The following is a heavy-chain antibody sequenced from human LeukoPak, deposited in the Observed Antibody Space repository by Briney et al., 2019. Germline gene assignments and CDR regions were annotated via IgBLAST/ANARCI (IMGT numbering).Heavy chain of an antibody. J-gene: IGHJ4*02. CDR2: ISARGDST. D-gene: IGHD4-11*01. CDR1: GFIFSIYA. CDR3: AKYSNDADFDY. Sequence: GGSLRLSCAASGFIFSIYAMSWVRQAPGKGLEWVSAISARGDSTYYADSVKGRFTISRDNSKNTVYVQVNSLRAEDTAMYYCAKYSNDADFDYWGQGTLVTVAS. V-gene: IGHV3-23*01.